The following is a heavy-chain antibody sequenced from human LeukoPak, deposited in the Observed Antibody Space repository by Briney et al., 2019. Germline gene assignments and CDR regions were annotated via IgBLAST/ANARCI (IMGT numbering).Heavy chain of an antibody. CDR2: IIPIFGTA. J-gene: IGHJ4*02. Sequence: SVKVSCKASGGTFSSYAISWVRQAPGQGLEWMGRIIPIFGTANYAQKFQGRVTITTDESTSTAYMELSSLRSEDTAVYYCASGRGYSYGYPYCFDYWGQGTLVTVSS. D-gene: IGHD5-18*01. CDR3: ASGRGYSYGYPYCFDY. CDR1: GGTFSSYA. V-gene: IGHV1-69*05.